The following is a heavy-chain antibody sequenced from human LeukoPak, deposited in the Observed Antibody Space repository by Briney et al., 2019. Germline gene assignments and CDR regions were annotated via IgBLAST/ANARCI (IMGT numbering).Heavy chain of an antibody. CDR1: GFTFTTYG. CDR3: ARGATPYYFDY. CDR2: INWNGGST. V-gene: IGHV3-20*04. D-gene: IGHD1-26*01. Sequence: GGALRISCSASGFTFTTYGMNWVRQAPGKGLEWVSGINWNGGSTGYADSVKGRFTISRDNAKNSLYLQMNSLRAEDTALYYCARGATPYYFDYWGQGTLVTVSS. J-gene: IGHJ4*02.